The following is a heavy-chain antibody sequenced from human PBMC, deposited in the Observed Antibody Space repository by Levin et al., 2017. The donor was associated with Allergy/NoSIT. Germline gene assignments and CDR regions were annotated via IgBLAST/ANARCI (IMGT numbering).Heavy chain of an antibody. CDR1: GFTFSSYG. J-gene: IGHJ4*02. CDR3: AKDHLWGSYRYTLWELDY. D-gene: IGHD3-16*02. V-gene: IGHV3-30*18. Sequence: GGSLRLSCAASGFTFSSYGMHWVRQAPGKGLEWVAVISYDGSNKYYADSVKGRFTISRDNSKNTLYLQMNSLRAEDTAVYYCAKDHLWGSYRYTLWELDYWGQGTLVTVSS. CDR2: ISYDGSNK.